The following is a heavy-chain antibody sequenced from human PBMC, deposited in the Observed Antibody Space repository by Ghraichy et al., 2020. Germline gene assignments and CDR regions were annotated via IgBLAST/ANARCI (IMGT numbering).Heavy chain of an antibody. CDR3: AKELDGYNSPALFDY. J-gene: IGHJ4*02. D-gene: IGHD5-24*01. CDR2: IRYDGSNK. CDR1: GFTFSSYG. Sequence: GGSLRLSCAASGFTFSSYGMHWVRQAPGKGLEWVAFIRYDGSNKYYADSVKGRFTISRDNSKNTLYLQMNSLRAEDTAVYYCAKELDGYNSPALFDYWGQGTLVTVSS. V-gene: IGHV3-30*02.